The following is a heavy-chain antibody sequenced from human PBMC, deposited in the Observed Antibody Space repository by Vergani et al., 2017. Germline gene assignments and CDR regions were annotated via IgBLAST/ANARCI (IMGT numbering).Heavy chain of an antibody. CDR3: ARGKVVVAARANYYFDY. V-gene: IGHV3-30-3*01. CDR1: GGTFSSYA. J-gene: IGHJ4*02. D-gene: IGHD2-15*01. Sequence: QVQLVQSGAEVKKPGSSVKVSCKASGGTFSSYAMHWVRQAPGKGLEWVAVISYDGSNKYYADSVKGRFTISRDNSKNTLYLQMNSLRAEDTAVYYCARGKVVVAARANYYFDYWGQGTLVTVSS. CDR2: ISYDGSNK.